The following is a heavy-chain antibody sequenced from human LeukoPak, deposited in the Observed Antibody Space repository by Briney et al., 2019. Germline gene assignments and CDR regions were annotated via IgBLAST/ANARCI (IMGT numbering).Heavy chain of an antibody. Sequence: GGSLRLSCAASGFTFSSYAMHWVRQAPGKGLEWVAVISYDGSNKYYADSVKGRFTISRDNSKNTLYLQMNSLRAEDTAVYYCARDPQAIAAAGPQSYWGQGTLVTVSS. CDR1: GFTFSSYA. CDR2: ISYDGSNK. J-gene: IGHJ4*02. CDR3: ARDPQAIAAAGPQSY. D-gene: IGHD6-13*01. V-gene: IGHV3-30*04.